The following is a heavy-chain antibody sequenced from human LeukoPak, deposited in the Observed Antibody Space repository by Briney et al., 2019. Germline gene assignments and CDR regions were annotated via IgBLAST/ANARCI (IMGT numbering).Heavy chain of an antibody. CDR3: ARDYQLLGKNWFDR. CDR1: GYTFTGYY. D-gene: IGHD2-2*01. Sequence: ASVKVSCKASGYTFTGYYMHWVRQAPGQGLEWMGWINPNSGGTNYAQKFQGRVTMTRDTSISTAYMELSRLRSDDTAVYYCARDYQLLGKNWFDRWGQGTLVTVSS. CDR2: INPNSGGT. J-gene: IGHJ5*02. V-gene: IGHV1-2*02.